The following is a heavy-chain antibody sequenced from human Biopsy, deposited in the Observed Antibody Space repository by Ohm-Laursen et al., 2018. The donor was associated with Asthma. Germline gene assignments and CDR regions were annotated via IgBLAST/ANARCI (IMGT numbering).Heavy chain of an antibody. CDR2: VSRNSGSI. D-gene: IGHD6-13*01. CDR1: GFAVSRDY. CDR3: VKDIRLQLWGFDS. Sequence: SLRLSCVASGFAVSRDYMFWVRQAPGKGLEWVSGVSRNSGSIDYADSVKGRFTISRDNAKNSLYLQMNSLRGADTALYYCVKDIRLQLWGFDSWGQGTLVTVSS. J-gene: IGHJ4*02. V-gene: IGHV3-9*01.